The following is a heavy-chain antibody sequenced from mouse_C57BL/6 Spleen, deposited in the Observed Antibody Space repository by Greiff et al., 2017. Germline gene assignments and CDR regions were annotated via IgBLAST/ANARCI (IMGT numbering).Heavy chain of an antibody. CDR2: INPNNGGT. Sequence: EVKLQQSGPELVKPGASVKIPCKASGYTFTDYNMDWVKQSHGKSLEWIGDINPNNGGTIYNQKFKGKATLTVDKSSSTAYMELRSLTSEDTAVYYGARGIYYYGSRGSAMDYWGQGTSVTVSS. CDR3: ARGIYYYGSRGSAMDY. V-gene: IGHV1-18*01. CDR1: GYTFTDYN. J-gene: IGHJ4*01. D-gene: IGHD1-1*01.